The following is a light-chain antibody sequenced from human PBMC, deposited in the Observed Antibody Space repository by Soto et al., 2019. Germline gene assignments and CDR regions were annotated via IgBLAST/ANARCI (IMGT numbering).Light chain of an antibody. CDR2: LGS. Sequence: DIVMTQSPLSLPVTPGEPASISCRSSQSLLHSNGYNYLDWYLQKPGQSPQLLIYLGSDRSSGVPDRFSGSGSGINFTLKISRREAEDVGVYYCMQAPQTLPTFIQGTIVEIK. J-gene: IGKJ1*01. CDR1: QSLLHSNGYNY. CDR3: MQAPQTLPT. V-gene: IGKV2-28*01.